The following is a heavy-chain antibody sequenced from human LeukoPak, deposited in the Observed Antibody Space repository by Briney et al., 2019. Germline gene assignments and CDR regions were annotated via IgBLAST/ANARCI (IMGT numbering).Heavy chain of an antibody. CDR1: GGSISSYY. CDR2: IYYSGST. V-gene: IGHV4-59*12. J-gene: IGHJ6*03. Sequence: SETLSLTCTVSGGSISSYYWSWIRQPPGKGLEWIGYIYYSGSTNYNPSLKSRVTISVDTSKNQFSLKLSSVTAADTAVYYCAGTRIAAADDIYYYYYMDVWGKGTTVTISS. D-gene: IGHD6-13*01. CDR3: AGTRIAAADDIYYYYYMDV.